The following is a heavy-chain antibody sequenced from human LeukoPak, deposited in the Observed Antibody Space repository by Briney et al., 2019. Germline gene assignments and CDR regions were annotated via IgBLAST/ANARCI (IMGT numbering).Heavy chain of an antibody. J-gene: IGHJ4*02. CDR3: ARDRGYIVVVPAAQLDY. D-gene: IGHD2-2*01. CDR2: IQGGGAT. CDR1: GFTVSSRF. V-gene: IGHV3-66*01. Sequence: GGSLRLSCAASGFTVSSRFMSWVRQAPGKGLEWVSRIQGGGATFYADSVRGRFTISRDNSKNTLYLQMNSLRAEDTAVYYCARDRGYIVVVPAAQLDYWGQGTLVTVSS.